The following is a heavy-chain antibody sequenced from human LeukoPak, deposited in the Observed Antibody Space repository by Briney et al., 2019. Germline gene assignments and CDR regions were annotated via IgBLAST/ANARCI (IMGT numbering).Heavy chain of an antibody. CDR2: ISYDGSNK. J-gene: IGHJ4*02. D-gene: IGHD3-22*01. CDR1: GFTFSSYA. Sequence: GGSLRLSCAAYGFTFSSYAMHWVRQAPGKGLEWVAVISYDGSNKYYADSVKGRFTISRDNSKNTLYLQMNSLRAEDTAVYYCARGIPYYYDSSGYYPHFDYWGQGTLVTVSS. CDR3: ARGIPYYYDSSGYYPHFDY. V-gene: IGHV3-30*04.